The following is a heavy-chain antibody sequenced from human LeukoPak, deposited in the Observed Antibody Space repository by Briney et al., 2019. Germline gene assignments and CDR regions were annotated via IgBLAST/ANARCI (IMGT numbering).Heavy chain of an antibody. CDR1: GYTFTDYY. Sequence: ASVKISCKVSGYTFTDYYMHWVQQAPGKGLEWMGLVDPEDGETIYAEKFQGRVTITADTSTDTAYMELSSLRSEDTAVYYCATVDYDSSGYYSFDYWGQGTLVTVPS. J-gene: IGHJ4*02. CDR2: VDPEDGET. V-gene: IGHV1-69-2*01. D-gene: IGHD3-22*01. CDR3: ATVDYDSSGYYSFDY.